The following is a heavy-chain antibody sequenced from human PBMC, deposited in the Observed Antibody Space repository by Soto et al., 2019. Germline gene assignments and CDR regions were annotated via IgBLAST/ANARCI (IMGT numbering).Heavy chain of an antibody. J-gene: IGHJ5*02. CDR1: CGYISSYY. D-gene: IGHD5-12*01. V-gene: IGHV4-59*01. CDR2: IYYSGST. CDR3: ARGVATIGP. Sequence: SETLSLTYSVSCGYISSYYCSWIRQPPGKGLEWIGYIYYSGSTNYNPSFKSRVTISVDTPKNQFSLKLTSVTAADTAVYYCARGVATIGPWGQGTLVTVSS.